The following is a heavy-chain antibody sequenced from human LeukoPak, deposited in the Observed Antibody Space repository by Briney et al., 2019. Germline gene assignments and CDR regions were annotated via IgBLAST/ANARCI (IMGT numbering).Heavy chain of an antibody. V-gene: IGHV3-23*01. D-gene: IGHD6-13*01. CDR3: AHPTEYSSSWYGNWFDP. CDR2: ISGSGGST. Sequence: GGSLRLSCAASGFTFTSYAMTWVRQAPGKGLEWVSAISGSGGSTYYADSVKGRFTISRDNSKNMLYLQMNSLRAEDTAVYYCAHPTEYSSSWYGNWFDPWGQGTLVTVPS. CDR1: GFTFTSYA. J-gene: IGHJ5*02.